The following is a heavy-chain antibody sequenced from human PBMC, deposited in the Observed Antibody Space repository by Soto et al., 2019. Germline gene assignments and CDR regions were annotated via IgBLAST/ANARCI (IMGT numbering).Heavy chain of an antibody. CDR2: IGGSNTDR. V-gene: IGHV3-23*01. CDR1: RFIFSDYA. J-gene: IGHJ5*01. Sequence: DVQLLQSGGGLVQPGGSLTLSCAASRFIFSDYAMNWVRQAPGKGLEWVSSIGGSNTDRYYADSVKGRFIISRDNSKNTMYLQRNSLRDDDTAVYYCAKDAVSYNGKWDWFDSWGQGTLVTVSS. D-gene: IGHD1-26*01. CDR3: AKDAVSYNGKWDWFDS.